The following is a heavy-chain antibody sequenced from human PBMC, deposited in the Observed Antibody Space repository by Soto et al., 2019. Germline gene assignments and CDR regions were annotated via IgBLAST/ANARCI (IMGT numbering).Heavy chain of an antibody. CDR1: GFTFSSYA. V-gene: IGHV3-23*01. Sequence: GGSLRLSCAASGFTFSSYAMSWVRQDPGKGLEWVSAISGSGGSTYYADSVKGRFTISRDNSKNTLYLQMNSLRAEDTAVYYCAKTSAAAGTKYYYGMDVWGQGTTVTVSS. J-gene: IGHJ6*02. D-gene: IGHD6-13*01. CDR2: ISGSGGST. CDR3: AKTSAAAGTKYYYGMDV.